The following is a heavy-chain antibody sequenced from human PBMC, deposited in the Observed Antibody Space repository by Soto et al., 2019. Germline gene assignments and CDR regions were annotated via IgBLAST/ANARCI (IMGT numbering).Heavy chain of an antibody. CDR1: GFTFSSYS. CDR3: AREGRAAALGY. CDR2: ISSSSSYI. V-gene: IGHV3-21*01. Sequence: EVQLVESGGGLVKPGGSLRLSCAASGFTFSSYSMNWVRQAPGKGLEWVSSISSSSSYIYYADSVKGRFTISRDNAKNSLYLQVNSVRAEDTDVYYCAREGRAAALGYWGQGTLVTVSS. J-gene: IGHJ4*02. D-gene: IGHD6-13*01.